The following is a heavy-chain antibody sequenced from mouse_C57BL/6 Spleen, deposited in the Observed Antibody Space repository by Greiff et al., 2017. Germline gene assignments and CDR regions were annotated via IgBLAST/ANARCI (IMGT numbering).Heavy chain of an antibody. V-gene: IGHV1-81*01. CDR1: GYTFTSYG. D-gene: IGHD2-4*01. CDR3: ARWDDYDELAMDY. J-gene: IGHJ4*01. Sequence: VMLVESGAELARPGASVKLSCKASGYTFTSYGISWVKQRTGQGLEWIGEIYPRSGNTYYNEKFKGKATLTADKSSSTAYMELRSLTCEDSAVYFCARWDDYDELAMDYWGQGTSVTVSS. CDR2: IYPRSGNT.